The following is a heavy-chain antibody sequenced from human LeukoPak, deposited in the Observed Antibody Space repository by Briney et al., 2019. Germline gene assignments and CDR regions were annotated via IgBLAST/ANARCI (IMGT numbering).Heavy chain of an antibody. V-gene: IGHV3-53*01. CDR2: ISYTGTK. D-gene: IGHD2-21*02. CDR3: ARQLGCLRDDCKYFYMDV. CDR1: GFPVTNTY. Sequence: GGSLRLSCVASGFPVTNTYMTWVRQAPGKGLEWVSVISYTGTKNYSDSVKGRFTISTDNSKNTLYLEMNSLRVEDTAVYYCARQLGCLRDDCKYFYMDVWGKGTTVTVSS. J-gene: IGHJ6*04.